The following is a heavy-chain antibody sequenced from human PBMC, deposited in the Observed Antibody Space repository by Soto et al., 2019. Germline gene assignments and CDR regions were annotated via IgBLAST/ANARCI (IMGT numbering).Heavy chain of an antibody. Sequence: GGSLRLSCAASGFTFSSYAMSWVRQAPGKGLEWVSAISGSGGSTYYADSVKGRFTISRDNSKNTLYLQMNSLRAEDTAVYYCAKDSGIVGFVVVVAATMHWGQGTLVTVSS. D-gene: IGHD2-15*01. V-gene: IGHV3-23*01. CDR2: ISGSGGST. CDR3: AKDSGIVGFVVVVAATMH. CDR1: GFTFSSYA. J-gene: IGHJ4*02.